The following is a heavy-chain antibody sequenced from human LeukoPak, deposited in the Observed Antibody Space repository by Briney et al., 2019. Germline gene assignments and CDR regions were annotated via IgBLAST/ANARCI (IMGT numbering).Heavy chain of an antibody. J-gene: IGHJ5*02. CDR3: AKENWFDP. V-gene: IGHV3-30*02. CDR2: IRYDGSNK. Sequence: PGGSLRLSCAASGFSFSTYPMSWVRQAPGKGLEWVAFIRYDGSNKYYADSVKGRFTISRDNSKNTLYLQMNSLRAEDTAVYYCAKENWFDPWGQGTLVTVSS. CDR1: GFSFSTYP.